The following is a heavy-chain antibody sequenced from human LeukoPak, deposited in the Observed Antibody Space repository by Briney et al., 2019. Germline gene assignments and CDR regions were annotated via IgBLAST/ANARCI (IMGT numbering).Heavy chain of an antibody. V-gene: IGHV3-74*01. J-gene: IGHJ4*02. D-gene: IGHD2-2*03. CDR1: GFTFSSYW. CDR2: IKGDERST. CDR3: ASLNAGYCSSTSCPDY. Sequence: PGGSLRLSCAASGFTFSSYWLHWVLQAPGKGLVWVSRIKGDERSTNYADSVKGRFTISRDNAKNSLYLQMNSLRAEDTAVYYCASLNAGYCSSTSCPDYWGQGTLVTVSS.